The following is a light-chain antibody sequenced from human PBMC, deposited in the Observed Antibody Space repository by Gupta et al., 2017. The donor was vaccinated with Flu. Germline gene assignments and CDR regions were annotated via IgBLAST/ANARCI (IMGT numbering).Light chain of an antibody. V-gene: IGLV8-61*01. J-gene: IGLJ3*02. Sequence: QTVVTQEPSFSVSPGGTVTLTCGLSSGPVSTSHYPSWYQQTPGQAPRTLIYSTKTRSSGVPDRFSGSILGNRAALTITGAKADDESDYYCVLYMGTGIWVFGGGTKLTVL. CDR2: STK. CDR1: SGPVSTSHY. CDR3: VLYMGTGIWV.